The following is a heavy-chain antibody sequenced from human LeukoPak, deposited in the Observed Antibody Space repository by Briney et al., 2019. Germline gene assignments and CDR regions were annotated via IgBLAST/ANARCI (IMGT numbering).Heavy chain of an antibody. V-gene: IGHV1-18*01. J-gene: IGHJ4*02. CDR2: INTDNSNT. D-gene: IGHD3-10*01. CDR1: GYTFNTYG. Sequence: ASVKVSCKASGYTFNTYGISWVRQAPGQRPEWMGWINTDNSNTKYAQKFQGRVTMTTDTSTSTAYMELSSLRSDDTAVYYCARTITMVRGVPFDYWGQGTLVTVSS. CDR3: ARTITMVRGVPFDY.